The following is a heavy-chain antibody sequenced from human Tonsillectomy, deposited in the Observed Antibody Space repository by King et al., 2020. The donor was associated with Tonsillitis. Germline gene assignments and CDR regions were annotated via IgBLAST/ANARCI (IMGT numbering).Heavy chain of an antibody. CDR3: ARDRGQVGIMLYYYDGLDV. Sequence: VQLVESGGGVVQPGRSLRLSCVASGFIFSSYAIHWVRQAPGKGLEWVAAVTYDGRNNYYADSVKGRFTISRDNSNNTLYLQMNSLGADDTAVYYCARDRGQVGIMLYYYDGLDVWGRGTAVTVPS. D-gene: IGHD2-8*01. J-gene: IGHJ6*02. V-gene: IGHV3-30*01. CDR2: VTYDGRNN. CDR1: GFIFSSYA.